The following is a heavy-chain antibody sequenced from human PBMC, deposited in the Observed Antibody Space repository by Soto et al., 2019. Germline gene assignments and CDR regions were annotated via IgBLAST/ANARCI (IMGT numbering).Heavy chain of an antibody. V-gene: IGHV7-4-1*01. CDR3: ARDLVGPSAITPPNYCFYGMDV. CDR1: GYTFTSYA. D-gene: IGHD2-2*02. Sequence: ASVKVSCKASGYTFTSYAMNWVRQAPGQGLEWMGWINTNTGNPTYAQGFTGRFVFSLDTSVSTAYLQICSLKAEDTAVYYCARDLVGPSAITPPNYCFYGMDVWGQGAAVTVSS. J-gene: IGHJ6*01. CDR2: INTNTGNP.